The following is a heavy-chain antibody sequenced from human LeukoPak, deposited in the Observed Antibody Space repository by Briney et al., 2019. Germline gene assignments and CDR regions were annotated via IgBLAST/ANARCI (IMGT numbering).Heavy chain of an antibody. D-gene: IGHD4-4*01. CDR2: INHSGST. V-gene: IGHV4-34*01. CDR1: GGSFSGYY. Sequence: SETLSLTCAVYGGSFSGYYWSWIRQPPGKGLEWIGEINHSGSTNYNPSLKSRVTISVDTSKNQFSLKLSSVTAADTAVYYCARGGYSKGSDYWGQGTLVTVSS. CDR3: ARGGYSKGSDY. J-gene: IGHJ4*02.